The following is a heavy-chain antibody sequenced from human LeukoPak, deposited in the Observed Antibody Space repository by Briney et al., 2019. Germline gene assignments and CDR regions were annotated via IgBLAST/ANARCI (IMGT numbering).Heavy chain of an antibody. D-gene: IGHD3-3*01. CDR3: ARDRPVTSFGVVLKGAQGYYYMDV. J-gene: IGHJ6*03. CDR1: GGSISSSSYY. Sequence: SETLSLTCTVSGGSISSSSYYWGWIRQPPGRGLEWIGSIYYSGSTYYNPSLKSRVTISVDTSKNQFSLKLSSVTAADTAVYYCARDRPVTSFGVVLKGAQGYYYMDVWGKGTTVTVSS. CDR2: IYYSGST. V-gene: IGHV4-39*02.